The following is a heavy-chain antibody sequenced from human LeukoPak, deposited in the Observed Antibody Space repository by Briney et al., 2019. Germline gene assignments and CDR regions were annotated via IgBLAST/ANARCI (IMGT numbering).Heavy chain of an antibody. CDR2: FDPEDGET. V-gene: IGHV1-24*01. CDR3: ATGPPGGDWPWY. J-gene: IGHJ4*02. CDR1: GGTFSSYA. D-gene: IGHD2-21*02. Sequence: GASVKVSCKASGGTFSSYAISWVRQAPGKGLEWMGGFDPEDGETIYAQKFQGRVTMTEDTSTDTAYMELSSLRSEDTAVYYCATGPPGGDWPWYWGQGTLVTVSS.